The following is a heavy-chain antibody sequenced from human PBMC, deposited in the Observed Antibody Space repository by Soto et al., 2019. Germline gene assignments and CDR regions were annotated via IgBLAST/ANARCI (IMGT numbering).Heavy chain of an antibody. V-gene: IGHV5-51*01. CDR1: GYSFTNYY. J-gene: IGHJ5*02. CDR2: IYPEDSDT. D-gene: IGHD1-7*01. CDR3: VRVKEELLWPNWFDP. Sequence: PGESLKISCKGSGYSFTNYYIGWVRQMPGRGLEYMGVIYPEDSDTKYSSSFQGQVTISADKSTSTAFLQWNSLKASDSAMYYCVRVKEELLWPNWFDPWGQGTLVTVSS.